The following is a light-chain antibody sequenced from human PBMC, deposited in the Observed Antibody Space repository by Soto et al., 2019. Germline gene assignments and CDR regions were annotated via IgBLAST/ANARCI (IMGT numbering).Light chain of an antibody. CDR3: SSYTSSSTLV. V-gene: IGLV2-14*01. J-gene: IGLJ1*01. CDR1: SSDVGGYNY. CDR2: EVS. Sequence: QSVLTQPASVSGSPGQSITISCTGTSSDVGGYNYVSWYQQHPGKAPKLMLFEVSNRLSGVSNRFSGSKSGNTASLTISGLQAEDEADYYCSSYTSSSTLVFGTGPKLTVL.